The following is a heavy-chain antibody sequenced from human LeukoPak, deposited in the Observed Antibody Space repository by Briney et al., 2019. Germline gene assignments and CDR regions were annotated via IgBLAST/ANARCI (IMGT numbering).Heavy chain of an antibody. V-gene: IGHV4-34*01. J-gene: IGHJ4*02. CDR3: RLFDY. CDR1: GGSFSGYY. Sequence: SETLSLTCAVYGGSFSGYYWSWIRQPPGKGLEWIGEINHSGSTYYNPSLKSRVTISVDTSKNQFSLKLSSVTAADTAVYYCRLFDYWGQGTLVTVSS. CDR2: INHSGST. D-gene: IGHD6-19*01.